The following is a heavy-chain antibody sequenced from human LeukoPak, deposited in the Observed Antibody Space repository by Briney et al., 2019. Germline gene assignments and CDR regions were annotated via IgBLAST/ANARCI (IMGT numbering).Heavy chain of an antibody. CDR1: GYTFNSYV. CDR2: MNPNSGNT. D-gene: IGHD3-10*01. J-gene: IGHJ4*02. Sequence: AVTVSCMASGYTFNSYVIHWVGQATGRGREGMGWMNPNSGNTDYAQKFQGRVTMTRNTSISTAYMELSSLRSEDTAVYYCARGRPSYGAGSYYNEDYWGQGPLVTVSS. V-gene: IGHV1-8*01. CDR3: ARGRPSYGAGSYYNEDY.